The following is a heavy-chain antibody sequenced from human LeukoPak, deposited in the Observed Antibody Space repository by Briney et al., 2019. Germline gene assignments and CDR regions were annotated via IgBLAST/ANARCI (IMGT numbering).Heavy chain of an antibody. CDR3: ARASGYQANWFDP. D-gene: IGHD5-12*01. CDR2: ISWNSGSI. V-gene: IGHV3-9*01. J-gene: IGHJ5*02. Sequence: PGGSLRLSCAASGFTFDDYAMHWVRQAPGKGLEWVSGISWNSGSIGYADSVKGRFTISRDNAKNSLYLQMNSLRAEDTAVYYCARASGYQANWFDPWGQGTLVTVSS. CDR1: GFTFDDYA.